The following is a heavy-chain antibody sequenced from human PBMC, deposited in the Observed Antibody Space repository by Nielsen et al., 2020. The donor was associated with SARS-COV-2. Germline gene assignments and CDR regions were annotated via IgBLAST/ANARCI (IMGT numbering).Heavy chain of an antibody. Sequence: GESLKISCAASGFTFSSYWMSWVRQAPGKGLEWVANIKQDGSEKYYVDSVKGRFTISRDNAKNSLYLQMNSLRAEDTAVYYCARGADYYDSSGLYYFDYWGQGTLVTVSS. CDR2: IKQDGSEK. CDR3: ARGADYYDSSGLYYFDY. V-gene: IGHV3-7*05. J-gene: IGHJ4*02. CDR1: GFTFSSYW. D-gene: IGHD3-22*01.